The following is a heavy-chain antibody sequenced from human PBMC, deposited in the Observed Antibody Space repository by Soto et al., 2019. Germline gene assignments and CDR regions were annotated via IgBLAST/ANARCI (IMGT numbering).Heavy chain of an antibody. Sequence: PRASVKVSCKASGYTFTSYYMHWVRQAPGQGLEWMGIINPSGGSTSYAQKFQGRVTMTRDTSTSTVYMELSSLRSEDTAVYYCARASLDYYDSSGYQYFQHWGQGTLVTVSS. V-gene: IGHV1-46*01. CDR1: GYTFTSYY. J-gene: IGHJ1*01. CDR3: ARASLDYYDSSGYQYFQH. D-gene: IGHD3-22*01. CDR2: INPSGGST.